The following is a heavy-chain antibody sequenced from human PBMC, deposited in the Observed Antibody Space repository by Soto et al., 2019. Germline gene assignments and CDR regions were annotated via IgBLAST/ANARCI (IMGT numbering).Heavy chain of an antibody. CDR1: GGSFSGYY. V-gene: IGHV4-34*01. J-gene: IGHJ4*02. CDR3: ARGRDYYDSSGYYYAAYYFDY. Sequence: QVQLQQWGAGLLKPSETLSLTCAVYGGSFSGYYWSWIRQPPGQGLVWNGEINHSGSTNYNPSLKSRVTISVDPSKNQFSLKLRSVTAEDTAVYYCARGRDYYDSSGYYYAAYYFDYWGQGTLVTVSS. CDR2: INHSGST. D-gene: IGHD3-22*01.